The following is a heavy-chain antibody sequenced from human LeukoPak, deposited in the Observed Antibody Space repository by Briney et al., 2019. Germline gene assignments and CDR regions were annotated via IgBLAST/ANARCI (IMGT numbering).Heavy chain of an antibody. V-gene: IGHV3-30*14. CDR3: ARSLVVIFAFDI. CDR1: GFTFSSYA. D-gene: IGHD3-22*01. Sequence: GGSLRLSCAASGFTFSSYAMHWVRQAPGKGLEWVAVISYDGSNKYYADSVKGRFTISRDNSKNTLYLQMNSLRAEDTAVYYCARSLVVIFAFDIWGQGTMVTVSS. J-gene: IGHJ3*02. CDR2: ISYDGSNK.